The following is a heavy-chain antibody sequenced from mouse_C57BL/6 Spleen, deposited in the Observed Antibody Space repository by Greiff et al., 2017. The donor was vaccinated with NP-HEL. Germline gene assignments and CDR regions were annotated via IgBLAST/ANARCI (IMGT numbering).Heavy chain of an antibody. Sequence: QVQLQQSGPELVKPGASVKISCKASGYAFSSSWMNWVKQRPGKGLEWIGRIYPGDGDTNYNGKFKGKATLTADKSSSTAYMQLSSLTSEDSAVYFGARGGSYYGSSYWYFDVWGTGTTVTVSS. J-gene: IGHJ1*03. CDR3: ARGGSYYGSSYWYFDV. CDR1: GYAFSSSW. V-gene: IGHV1-82*01. CDR2: IYPGDGDT. D-gene: IGHD1-1*01.